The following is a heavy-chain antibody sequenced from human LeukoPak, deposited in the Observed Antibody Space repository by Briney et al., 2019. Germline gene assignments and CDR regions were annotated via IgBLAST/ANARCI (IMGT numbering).Heavy chain of an antibody. D-gene: IGHD3-10*01. Sequence: QPGGSLRLSCAASGFNFSSYWMSWVRQAPGKGLEWVANIKQDGSEKYYVDSVKGRFTISRDNAKKSLYLQMNSLRVEDTGFYYCARELLGPGRQHPWGQGTLVTVSS. J-gene: IGHJ5*02. CDR3: ARELLGPGRQHP. CDR1: GFNFSSYW. CDR2: IKQDGSEK. V-gene: IGHV3-7*03.